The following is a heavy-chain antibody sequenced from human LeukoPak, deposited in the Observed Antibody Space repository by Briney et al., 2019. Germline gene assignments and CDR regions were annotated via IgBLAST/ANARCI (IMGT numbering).Heavy chain of an antibody. CDR1: GGSISSGGYS. CDR2: IYYSGST. J-gene: IGHJ4*02. V-gene: IGHV4-30-4*07. CDR3: ARESGGYSYGPFDY. Sequence: SQTLSLTCAVSGGSISSGGYSWSWIRQPPGKGLEWIGYIYYSGSTNYNPSLKSRVTISVDTSKNQFSLKLSSVTAADTAVYYCARESGGYSYGPFDYWGQGTLVTVSS. D-gene: IGHD5-18*01.